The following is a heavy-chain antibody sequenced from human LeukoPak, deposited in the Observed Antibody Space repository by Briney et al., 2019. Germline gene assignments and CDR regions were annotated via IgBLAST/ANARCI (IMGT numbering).Heavy chain of an antibody. J-gene: IGHJ3*01. CDR1: GFSLNSDKYY. D-gene: IGHD2-21*01. V-gene: IGHV4-31*03. CDR2: IYYSGST. CDR3: ATPYCGAISCLDVFDV. Sequence: SQTLSLTCTVSGFSLNSDKYYWPSIRQGPGKGLERIGHIYYSGSTSFNPSLKSRVSMSMDTSQSQFSLKLSSVTAADTAVYCCATPYCGAISCLDVFDVGGEGTVVTVPS.